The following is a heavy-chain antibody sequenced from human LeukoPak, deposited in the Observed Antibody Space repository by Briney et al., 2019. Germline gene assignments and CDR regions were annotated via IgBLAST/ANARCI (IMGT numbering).Heavy chain of an antibody. CDR1: GGSISSGGYY. J-gene: IGHJ3*02. D-gene: IGHD6-13*01. Sequence: PSQTLSLTCTVSGGSISSGGYYWSWIRQPPGKGLEWIGYIYHSGSTYYNPSLKSRVTISVDRSKNQFSLKLSSVTAADTAVYYCARDTGRIAAANRRESHAFDIWGQGTMVTVSS. V-gene: IGHV4-30-2*01. CDR3: ARDTGRIAAANRRESHAFDI. CDR2: IYHSGST.